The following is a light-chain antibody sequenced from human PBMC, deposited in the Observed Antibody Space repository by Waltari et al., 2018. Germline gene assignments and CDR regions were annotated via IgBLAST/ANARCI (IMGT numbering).Light chain of an antibody. V-gene: IGLV3-21*02. CDR3: QVWDSSDDVVV. Sequence: SYVLTQPPSVSVAPGQTAPITCEGIHLGNIRVHWYQQKTGQAPVLVVYDDSDRPSGIPERISGSKSGSTATLTISRVEAGDEADYYCQVWDSSDDVVVFGGGTKLTVL. CDR1: HLGNIR. CDR2: DDS. J-gene: IGLJ2*01.